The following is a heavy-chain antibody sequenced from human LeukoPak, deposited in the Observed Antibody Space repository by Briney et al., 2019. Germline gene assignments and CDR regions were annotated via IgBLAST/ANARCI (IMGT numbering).Heavy chain of an antibody. J-gene: IGHJ3*02. CDR3: AKGSGYSYGYDAFDI. CDR1: GFTSIAYA. V-gene: IGHV3-23*01. CDR2: ISGGGVTT. D-gene: IGHD5-18*01. Sequence: GGSLRLSCVGSGFTSIAYALTWARQAPGKGLEWVSGISGGGVTTYYADCVKGRFTISRDNSKNTLYLQMNSLRADDTAIYYCAKGSGYSYGYDAFDIWGQGTMVTVSS.